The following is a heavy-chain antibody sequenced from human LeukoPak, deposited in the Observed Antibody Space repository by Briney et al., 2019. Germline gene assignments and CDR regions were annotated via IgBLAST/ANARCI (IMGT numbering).Heavy chain of an antibody. D-gene: IGHD3-22*01. V-gene: IGHV2-5*02. Sequence: SGPTLVNPTQTLTLTCTFSGFSLSTSGVGVGWIRQPPGKALEWLALIYWDDDKRYSPSLKSRLTITKDTSKNQVVLTMTNMDPVDTATYYCAHSGTYYYDSSGYYPPWYFDYWGQGTLVTVSS. J-gene: IGHJ4*02. CDR2: IYWDDDK. CDR3: AHSGTYYYDSSGYYPPWYFDY. CDR1: GFSLSTSGVG.